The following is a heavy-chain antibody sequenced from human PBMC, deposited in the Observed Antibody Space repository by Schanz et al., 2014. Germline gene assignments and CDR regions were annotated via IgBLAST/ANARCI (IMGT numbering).Heavy chain of an antibody. CDR3: ARDNYYGSGSCAY. Sequence: EVPLVASGGGLVQPGGSLRLSCGGSGFTFSKYWMSWVRQAPGKGLEWVANIKQDGSEKYYVDAVEGRFTISRDNAKNSMYLHMKSLRGEDTAVYYCARDNYYGSGSCAYWGQGTLVTVSS. J-gene: IGHJ4*02. V-gene: IGHV3-7*04. D-gene: IGHD3-10*01. CDR2: IKQDGSEK. CDR1: GFTFSKYW.